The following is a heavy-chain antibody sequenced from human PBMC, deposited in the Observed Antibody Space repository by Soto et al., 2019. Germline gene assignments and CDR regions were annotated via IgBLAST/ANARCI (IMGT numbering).Heavy chain of an antibody. V-gene: IGHV6-1*01. CDR3: ARVYSSGWDLYYYGMDV. CDR2: TYYRSKWYN. D-gene: IGHD6-19*01. J-gene: IGHJ6*02. Sequence: PSPTLSLTCVISGDSVSSNSAAWNWIRQSPSRGLEWLGRTYYRSKWYNDYAVSVKSRITINPDTSKNQFSLQLNSVTPEDTAVYYCARVYSSGWDLYYYGMDVWGQGTTVTVSS. CDR1: GDSVSSNSAA.